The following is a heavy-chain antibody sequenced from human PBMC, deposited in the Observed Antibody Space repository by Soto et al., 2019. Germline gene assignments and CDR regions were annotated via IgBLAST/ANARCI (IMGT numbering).Heavy chain of an antibody. CDR1: GFTFGDYA. CDR2: IRSKAYGGTT. D-gene: IGHD1-1*01. Sequence: GGSLRLSCTASGFTFGDYAMSWVRQAPGEGLEWVGFIRSKAYGGTTEYAASVKGRFTISRDDSKSIAYLQMNSLKTEDTAVYYCTRVTGTTVAFDIWGQGTMVTVSS. J-gene: IGHJ3*02. V-gene: IGHV3-49*04. CDR3: TRVTGTTVAFDI.